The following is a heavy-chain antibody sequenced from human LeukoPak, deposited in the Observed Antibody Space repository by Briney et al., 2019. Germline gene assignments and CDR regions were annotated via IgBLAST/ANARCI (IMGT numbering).Heavy chain of an antibody. D-gene: IGHD5-24*01. Sequence: SETLSLTCTVSGGSISSYYWSWIRQPPGKGLEWIGYIYYSGSTNYNPSLKSRVTISVDTSKNQFSLKLSSVTAADTAVYYCARTRDGYNYFSYFYYMDVWGKGTTVTISS. CDR3: ARTRDGYNYFSYFYYMDV. CDR1: GGSISSYY. V-gene: IGHV4-59*01. J-gene: IGHJ6*03. CDR2: IYYSGST.